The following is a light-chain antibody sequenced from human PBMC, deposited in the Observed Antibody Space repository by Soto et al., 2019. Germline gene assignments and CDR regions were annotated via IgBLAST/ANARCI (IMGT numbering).Light chain of an antibody. CDR1: SSNIGGNT. V-gene: IGLV1-44*01. Sequence: QSALTQPPSASGTPGQRVTISCSGSSSNIGGNTVNWYQQLPGTAPKLLIYRNNQRSSGVPDRFSGSKSGTSASLAISGLQSEDEADYYCAAWDASLGGFYVFGSGTKVTVL. J-gene: IGLJ1*01. CDR3: AAWDASLGGFYV. CDR2: RNN.